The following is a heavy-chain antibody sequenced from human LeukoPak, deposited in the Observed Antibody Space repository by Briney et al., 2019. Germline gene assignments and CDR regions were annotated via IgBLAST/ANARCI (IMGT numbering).Heavy chain of an antibody. Sequence: PGGSLRLSCAASGFAFSSYVMTWVRQAPGKGLEWVSSISNTGGSTYYADSVKGRFTISRDNSKNTLYLQMNSLRAEDTAVYYCVSKSSDYWGQGTLVTVSS. CDR3: VSKSSDY. V-gene: IGHV3-23*01. D-gene: IGHD2-15*01. CDR1: GFAFSSYV. J-gene: IGHJ4*02. CDR2: ISNTGGST.